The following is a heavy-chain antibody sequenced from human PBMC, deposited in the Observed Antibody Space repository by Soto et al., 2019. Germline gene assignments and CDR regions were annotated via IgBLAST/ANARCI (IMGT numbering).Heavy chain of an antibody. V-gene: IGHV4-4*02. J-gene: IGHJ3*01. CDR2: IYHSGST. CDR1: SGSISSSNW. Sequence: QVQLQESGPGLVKPSGTLSLTCAVSSGSISSSNWWSWVRQPPGKGLEWVGEIYHSGSTNYNPSLKCRVTISVDKSKNQFSLKLSSVTAADTAVYYCARAYCSGGSCYSDAFDLWGQGTMVTVSS. D-gene: IGHD2-15*01. CDR3: ARAYCSGGSCYSDAFDL.